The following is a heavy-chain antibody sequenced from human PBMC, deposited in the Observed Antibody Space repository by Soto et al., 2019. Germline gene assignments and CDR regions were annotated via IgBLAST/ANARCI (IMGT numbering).Heavy chain of an antibody. Sequence: ASVKVSCKASGYLFTAYSMHWVRLAPGQGLEWMGVVNPSGGSSKYAQNFQGRVTMTRDTSTTTIYMELSSLRSDDTAIYYCAREENCSGGTCYSEYFHRWGQGTLVTVSS. J-gene: IGHJ1*01. CDR3: AREENCSGGTCYSEYFHR. CDR2: VNPSGGSS. CDR1: GYLFTAYS. V-gene: IGHV1-46*01. D-gene: IGHD2-15*01.